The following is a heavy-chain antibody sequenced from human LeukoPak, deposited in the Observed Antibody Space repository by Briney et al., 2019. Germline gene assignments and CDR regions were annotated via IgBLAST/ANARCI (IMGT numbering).Heavy chain of an antibody. CDR3: AKGNRVGATYLDY. CDR2: ISYDGDNK. CDR1: GFSFSSYG. J-gene: IGHJ4*02. D-gene: IGHD1-26*01. Sequence: GRSPRLSCAASGFSFSSYGMHWVRQAPGKGLEWVAIISYDGDNKYYADSVKGRFTISRDNSKNTLYLQMNSLRAEDTAVYYCAKGNRVGATYLDYWGQGTLVTVSS. V-gene: IGHV3-30*18.